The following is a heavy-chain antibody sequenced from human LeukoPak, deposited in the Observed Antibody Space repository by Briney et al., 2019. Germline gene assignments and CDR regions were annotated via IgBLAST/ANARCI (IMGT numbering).Heavy chain of an antibody. J-gene: IGHJ6*02. V-gene: IGHV3-23*01. CDR3: AKDQSTILGYYYGMDV. CDR1: GFTFSSYA. D-gene: IGHD3-3*01. Sequence: GASLRLSWAASGFTFSSYAMSWVRQAPGKGLEWVSAISGSGGSTYYADSVKGRFTISRDNSKNTLYLQMNSLRAEDTAVYYCAKDQSTILGYYYGMDVWGQGTTVTVSS. CDR2: ISGSGGST.